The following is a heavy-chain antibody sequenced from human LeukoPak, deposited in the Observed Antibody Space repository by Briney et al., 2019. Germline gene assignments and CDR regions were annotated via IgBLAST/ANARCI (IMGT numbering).Heavy chain of an antibody. CDR1: GYTFNTYW. CDR2: INGDAGST. CDR3: ARVLRYFDCVFDN. D-gene: IGHD3-9*01. V-gene: IGHV3-74*01. J-gene: IGHJ4*01. Sequence: GGSLRLSCAGSGYTFNTYWMHWVRQAPGKGLVWVSRINGDAGSTNYAHTLKGRFTISTDTAKNTLYLHMDTLRAEDTPVYYCARVLRYFDCVFDNGGQGSLVSVHS.